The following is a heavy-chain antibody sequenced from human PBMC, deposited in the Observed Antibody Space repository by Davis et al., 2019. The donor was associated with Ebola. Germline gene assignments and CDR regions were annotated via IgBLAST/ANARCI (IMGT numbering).Heavy chain of an antibody. Sequence: GESLKISCKGSGHSFTSHWIGWVRQMPGKGLDWMGIIYTGDSDTRYSPSFRGQVIISADKSMKTAFLQWSSLKASDSGMYYCASLRRTITGMDDGFDIWGEGTMVTVSS. CDR1: GHSFTSHW. CDR3: ASLRRTITGMDDGFDI. CDR2: IYTGDSDT. V-gene: IGHV5-51*01. J-gene: IGHJ3*02. D-gene: IGHD2-8*02.